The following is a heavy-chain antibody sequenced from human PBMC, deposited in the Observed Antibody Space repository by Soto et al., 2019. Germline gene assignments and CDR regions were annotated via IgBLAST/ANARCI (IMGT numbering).Heavy chain of an antibody. CDR1: GGSISSSSYY. J-gene: IGHJ5*02. D-gene: IGHD2-15*01. Sequence: SETLSLTCTVSGGSISSSSYYWGWIRQPPGKGLEWIGSIYYSGSTYYNPSLKSRVTISVDTSKNQLSLKLSSVTAADTAVYYCARQNGSGGSPNWFDPWGQGTLVTVSS. CDR2: IYYSGST. CDR3: ARQNGSGGSPNWFDP. V-gene: IGHV4-39*01.